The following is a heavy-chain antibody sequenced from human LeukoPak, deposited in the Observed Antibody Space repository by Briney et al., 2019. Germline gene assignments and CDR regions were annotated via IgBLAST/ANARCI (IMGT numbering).Heavy chain of an antibody. J-gene: IGHJ4*02. Sequence: SETLSLTCTVSGYSISSGYYWGWIRQPPGKGLEWIGSIYHGETTYYNPSLKSRLTISVDTSKNQFSLKLCSVTAADTAVYYCASNWSDFDYWGQGTLVTVSS. D-gene: IGHD1-1*01. CDR2: IYHGETT. CDR1: GYSISSGYY. CDR3: ASNWSDFDY. V-gene: IGHV4-38-2*02.